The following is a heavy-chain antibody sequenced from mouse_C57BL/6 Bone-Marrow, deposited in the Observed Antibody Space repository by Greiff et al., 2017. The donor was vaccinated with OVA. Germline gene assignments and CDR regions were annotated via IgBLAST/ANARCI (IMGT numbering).Heavy chain of an antibody. CDR1: GFTFSSYG. D-gene: IGHD3-3*01. CDR2: ISSGGSYT. CDR3: ARRGTYYVDY. J-gene: IGHJ2*01. V-gene: IGHV5-6*01. Sequence: EVKLMESGGDLVKPGGSLKLSCAASGFTFSSYGMSWVRQTPDKRLEWVATISSGGSYTYYPDSVKGRFTISRDNAKNTLYLQMSSLKSEDTAMYYCARRGTYYVDYWGQGTTLTVSS.